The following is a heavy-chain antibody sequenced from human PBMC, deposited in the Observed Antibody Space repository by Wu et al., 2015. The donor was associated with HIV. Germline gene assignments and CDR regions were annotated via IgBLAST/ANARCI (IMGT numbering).Heavy chain of an antibody. D-gene: IGHD2-2*01. V-gene: IGHV1-69*05. J-gene: IGHJ3*02. CDR1: GGTFSSYA. Sequence: QVQLVQSGAEVKKPGSSVKVSCKASGGTFSSYAISWVRQAPGQGLEWMGGIIPIFGTANYAQKFQGRVTITTDESTSTAYMELSSLRSEDTAVYYCARELLYCSSTSCYDDAFDIWGQGTTVTVSS. CDR3: ARELLYCSSTSCYDDAFDI. CDR2: IIPIFGTA.